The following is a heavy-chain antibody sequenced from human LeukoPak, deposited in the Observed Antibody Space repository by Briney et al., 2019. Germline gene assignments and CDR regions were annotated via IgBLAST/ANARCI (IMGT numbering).Heavy chain of an antibody. CDR2: IYYSGST. CDR3: ARRRVEMATISGFDY. D-gene: IGHD5-24*01. V-gene: IGHV4-39*01. J-gene: IGHJ4*02. CDR1: GGSISSSSYS. Sequence: SETLSLTCTVSGGSISSSSYSWGWIRQPPGKGLEWIGSIYYSGSTYYNPSLKSRVTISVDTSKNQFSLKLSSVTAADTAVYYCARRRVEMATISGFDYWGQGTLVTVSS.